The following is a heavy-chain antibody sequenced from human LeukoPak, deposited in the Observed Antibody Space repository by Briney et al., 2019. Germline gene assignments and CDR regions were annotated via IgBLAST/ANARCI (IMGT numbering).Heavy chain of an antibody. J-gene: IGHJ4*02. CDR1: GFTVSNNY. CDR3: ARVGYYGGNSYL. V-gene: IGHV3-53*01. CDR2: ITASGFST. Sequence: GGSLRLSCAASGFTVSNNYMTWVRQAPGKGLEWVSAITASGFSTYYADSVKGRFTISRDDSKNTLYLQMNSLRAEDTAVYYCARVGYYGGNSYLWGQGTLVTVSS. D-gene: IGHD4-23*01.